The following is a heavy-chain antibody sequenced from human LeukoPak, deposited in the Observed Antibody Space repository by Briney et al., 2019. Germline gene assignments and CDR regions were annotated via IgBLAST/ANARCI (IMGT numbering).Heavy chain of an antibody. CDR3: ARAWDYSPRGRFDY. V-gene: IGHV1-18*01. CDR2: ISTHHTTT. J-gene: IGHJ4*02. D-gene: IGHD4-11*01. Sequence: ASVKVSCKASGGTFSSYAISWVRQAPGQGLEWMGWISTHHTTTAYAQKFQDRVIMTVDTSTNTGYMELRNLRSDDTAAYYCARAWDYSPRGRFDYWGQGTLVSVSS. CDR1: GGTFSSYA.